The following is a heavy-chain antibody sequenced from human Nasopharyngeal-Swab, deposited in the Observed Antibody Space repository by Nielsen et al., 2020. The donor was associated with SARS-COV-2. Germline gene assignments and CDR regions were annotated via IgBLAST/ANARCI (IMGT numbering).Heavy chain of an antibody. D-gene: IGHD3-10*01. Sequence: GESLKISCAASGFTFTDYYMTWVRQAPGKGLEWVSYITNGGIMTYYADSVKGRFTMSRDNTKTSLYLQMNSLRAEDTAMYYCARGQKGSGSYWSRSYFYMDVWGKETTVTVSS. CDR3: ARGQKGSGSYWSRSYFYMDV. CDR1: GFTFTDYY. V-gene: IGHV3-11*04. J-gene: IGHJ6*03. CDR2: ITNGGIMT.